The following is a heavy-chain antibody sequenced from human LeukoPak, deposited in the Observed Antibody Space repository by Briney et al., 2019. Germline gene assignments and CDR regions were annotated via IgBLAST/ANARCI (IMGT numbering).Heavy chain of an antibody. CDR1: GFTFSNCA. CDR2: ISGSGGST. V-gene: IGHV3-23*01. J-gene: IGHJ4*02. D-gene: IGHD1-14*01. Sequence: GSLRLSCAASGFTFSNCAMSWVRQAPGKGLEWVSAISGSGGSTYYADSVKGRFTISRDNSKNTLYLQMNSLRAEDTAVYYCAKARNRNDFDYWGQGTLVTVSS. CDR3: AKARNRNDFDY.